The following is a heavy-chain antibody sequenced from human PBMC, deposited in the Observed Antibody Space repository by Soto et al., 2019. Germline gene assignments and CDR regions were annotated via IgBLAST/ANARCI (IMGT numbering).Heavy chain of an antibody. V-gene: IGHV3-73*02. CDR2: IRSKGNTYAT. J-gene: IGHJ6*02. D-gene: IGHD2-2*01. CDR1: GFALSGST. Sequence: EVQLVETGGGSVQPGGSLKLSCAASGFALSGSTMHWVRQASGKGLEWVGRIRSKGNTYATSYAASVQGRFTISRDVSKNTAFLEMNSLKTEDTAVSYCTKPIPASVYYYGMDVWGQGTTVTVSS. CDR3: TKPIPASVYYYGMDV.